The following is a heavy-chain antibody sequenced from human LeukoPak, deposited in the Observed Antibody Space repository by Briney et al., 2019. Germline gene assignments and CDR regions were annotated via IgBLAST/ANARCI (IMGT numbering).Heavy chain of an antibody. CDR2: IYTSGST. CDR3: ARDHYYDGSGYHFQYYFDY. D-gene: IGHD3-22*01. J-gene: IGHJ4*02. V-gene: IGHV4-4*07. Sequence: SETLSLTCTVSGGSISSYYWSWIRQPAGKGLEWIGRIYTSGSTNYNPSLKSRVTMSVDTSKNQFSLKLSSVTAADTAVYYCARDHYYDGSGYHFQYYFDYWGQGTLVTVSS. CDR1: GGSISSYY.